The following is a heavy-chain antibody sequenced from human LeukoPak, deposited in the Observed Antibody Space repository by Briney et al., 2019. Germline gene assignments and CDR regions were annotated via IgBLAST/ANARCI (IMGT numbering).Heavy chain of an antibody. CDR2: ISAYNGNT. Sequence: ASVKVSCKAPGYTFTNYGISWVRQAPGQGLEWMGWISAYNGNTNYAQKLQGRVTMTTDTSTNTAYMELRSLRSDDTAVYYCARDLSVGYSFTFDYWGQGTLVTVSS. D-gene: IGHD5-18*01. V-gene: IGHV1-18*01. CDR3: ARDLSVGYSFTFDY. J-gene: IGHJ4*02. CDR1: GYTFTNYG.